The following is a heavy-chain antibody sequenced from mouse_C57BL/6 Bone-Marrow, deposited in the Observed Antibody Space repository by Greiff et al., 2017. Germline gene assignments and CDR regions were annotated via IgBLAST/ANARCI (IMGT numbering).Heavy chain of an antibody. CDR2: IYPSDSET. CDR3: ARLEGYFDY. CDR1: GYTFTSYW. Sequence: QVQLQQPGAELVRPGSSVKLSCKASGYTFTSYWLDWVKQRPGQGLEWIGNIYPSDSETHYNQKFKDKATLTVDKASSTAYMQLSSLTSEDSAVYYCARLEGYFDYWVQGTTLTVSS. J-gene: IGHJ2*01. V-gene: IGHV1-61*01.